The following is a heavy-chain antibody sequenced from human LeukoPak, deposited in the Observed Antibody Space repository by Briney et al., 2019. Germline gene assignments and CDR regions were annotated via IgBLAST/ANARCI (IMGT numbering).Heavy chain of an antibody. V-gene: IGHV1-18*01. CDR2: ISAYNGNT. CDR3: ARAEWELHDIFSTPFDY. J-gene: IGHJ4*02. Sequence: ASVKVSCKASGYTFTSYGISWVRQAPGQGLEWMGWISAYNGNTNYAQKLQGRVTMTTDTSTSTAYMELRSLRSDDTAVYYCARAEWELHDIFSTPFDYWGQGTLVTVSS. CDR1: GYTFTSYG. D-gene: IGHD1-26*01.